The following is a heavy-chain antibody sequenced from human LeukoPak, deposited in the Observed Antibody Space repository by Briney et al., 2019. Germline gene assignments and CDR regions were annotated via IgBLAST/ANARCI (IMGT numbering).Heavy chain of an antibody. V-gene: IGHV3-23*01. CDR3: AKDGRGGDCTSASCANWFGP. D-gene: IGHD2-2*01. J-gene: IGHJ5*02. CDR1: GFTFSTYA. Sequence: PGGSLRLSCAASGFTFSTYALTWVRQAPGKGLEWVSTIGGSGGVTYYADSVKGRFTISRDNSKNTLHLQMNSLRAEDTAVYYCAKDGRGGDCTSASCANWFGPWGQGTLVTVSS. CDR2: IGGSGGVT.